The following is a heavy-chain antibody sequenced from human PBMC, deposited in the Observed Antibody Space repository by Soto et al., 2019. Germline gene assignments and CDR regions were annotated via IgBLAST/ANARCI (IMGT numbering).Heavy chain of an antibody. CDR3: ASGIAVAGRDAFDI. V-gene: IGHV6-1*01. Sequence: SQTLSLTCAISGDSVSSYNAAWNWIRQSPSRGLEWLGRTYYRSKWNNDYAVSVKSRITINPDTSKNQFSLQLNSVTPEDTAVYYCASGIAVAGRDAFDIWGQGTMVTVSS. CDR1: GDSVSSYNAA. J-gene: IGHJ3*02. D-gene: IGHD6-19*01. CDR2: TYYRSKWNN.